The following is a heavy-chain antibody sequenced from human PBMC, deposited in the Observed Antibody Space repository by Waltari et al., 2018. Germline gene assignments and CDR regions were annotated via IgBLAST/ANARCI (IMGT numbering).Heavy chain of an antibody. CDR3: ARSFRDSSYSWGDS. V-gene: IGHV3-7*01. Sequence: EVQLVESGGDLVQPGGSLRLSCAASGFTFNTFWMNWVRQAPGKGLEWVANIKQDGSETHYVDSVKGRFTISRDNARNSLFLQMNSLRADDTAVYYCARSFRDSSYSWGDSWGQGTLVIVSS. D-gene: IGHD2-2*01. CDR2: IKQDGSET. CDR1: GFTFNTFW. J-gene: IGHJ5*01.